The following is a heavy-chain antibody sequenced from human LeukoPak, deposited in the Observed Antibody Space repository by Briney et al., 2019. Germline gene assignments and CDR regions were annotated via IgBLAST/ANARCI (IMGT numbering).Heavy chain of an antibody. CDR1: GGSISSYY. V-gene: IGHV4-4*09. D-gene: IGHD3-22*01. Sequence: SETLSLTCTVSGGSISSYYWSWIRQPPGKGLEWIVYIYTSGSTNYNPSLKSRVTISVDTSKNQFSLKLSSVTAADTAVYYCARRAKGYYYDSSGYPAGYMDVWGKGTTVTVSS. CDR3: ARRAKGYYYDSSGYPAGYMDV. CDR2: IYTSGST. J-gene: IGHJ6*03.